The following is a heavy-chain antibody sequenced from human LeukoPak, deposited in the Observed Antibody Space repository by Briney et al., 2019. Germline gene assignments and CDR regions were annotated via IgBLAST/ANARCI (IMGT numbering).Heavy chain of an antibody. V-gene: IGHV1-18*01. CDR3: ARERWLRLEYYYYGMDV. D-gene: IGHD5-12*01. CDR1: GYTFTSYG. CDR2: ISAYNGNT. Sequence: ASVKVSCKASGYTFTSYGISWVRQAPGQGLEWMGWISAYNGNTNYALKLQGRVTMTTDTSTSTAYMELRSLRSDDTAVYYCARERWLRLEYYYYGMDVWGQGTTVTVSS. J-gene: IGHJ6*02.